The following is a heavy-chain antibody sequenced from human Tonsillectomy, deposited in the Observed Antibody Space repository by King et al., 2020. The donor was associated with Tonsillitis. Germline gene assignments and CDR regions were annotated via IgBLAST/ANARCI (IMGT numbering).Heavy chain of an antibody. D-gene: IGHD6-13*01. J-gene: IGHJ4*02. CDR1: GFTFSTYA. CDR3: AKDKGGYTFDY. Sequence: VQLVESGGGLVQPGGSLRLSCAASGFTFSTYAMSWVRQSPGKGLEWVSAIVGSGGNTYYADSVKRRFTISRDNSKNTLYLQMNSLRAEDTAVYYCAKDKGGYTFDYWGQGTLVTVSS. CDR2: IVGSGGNT. V-gene: IGHV3-23*04.